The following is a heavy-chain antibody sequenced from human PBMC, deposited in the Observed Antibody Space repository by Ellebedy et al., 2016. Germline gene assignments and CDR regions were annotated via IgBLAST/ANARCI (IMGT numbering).Heavy chain of an antibody. V-gene: IGHV1-2*04. J-gene: IGHJ4*02. CDR1: GYTFTGYY. CDR2: INPNSGGT. D-gene: IGHD3-9*01. CDR3: ARASDLNRGDILTGYPDY. Sequence: ASVKVSCKASGYTFTGYYMHWVRQAPGRGLEWMGWINPNSGGTNYAQKFQGWVTMTRDTSISTAYMELSRLRSDDTAVYYCARASDLNRGDILTGYPDYWGQGTLVTVSS.